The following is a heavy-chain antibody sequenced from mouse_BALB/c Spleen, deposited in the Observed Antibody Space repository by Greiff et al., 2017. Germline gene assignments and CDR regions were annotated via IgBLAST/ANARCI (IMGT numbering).Heavy chain of an antibody. J-gene: IGHJ3*01. V-gene: IGHV5-4*02. CDR3: AGMITDAAWFAY. Sequence: EVMLVESGGGLVKPGGSLKLSCAASGFTFSDYYMYWVRQTPEKRLEWVATISDGGSYTYYPDSVKGRFTISRDNAKNNLYLQMSSLKSEDTAMYYCAGMITDAAWFAYWGQGTLVTVSA. CDR2: ISDGGSYT. D-gene: IGHD2-4*01. CDR1: GFTFSDYY.